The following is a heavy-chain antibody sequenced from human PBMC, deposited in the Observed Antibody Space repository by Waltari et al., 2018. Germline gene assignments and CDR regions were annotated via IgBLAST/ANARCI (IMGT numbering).Heavy chain of an antibody. J-gene: IGHJ4*02. CDR2: ITSSSSDI. CDR3: ARDPLHYYGSGSLYYCDY. Sequence: EVQLVESGGGLVKPGGSLRLSCAASGFTFSSYSMNWVRQAPGKGVEWVSCITSSSSDIDYTDSVKGRVTISRDNAKNSLYLQMNSLRAEDTAVYYCARDPLHYYGSGSLYYCDYWGQGTLVAVSS. CDR1: GFTFSSYS. V-gene: IGHV3-21*05. D-gene: IGHD3-10*01.